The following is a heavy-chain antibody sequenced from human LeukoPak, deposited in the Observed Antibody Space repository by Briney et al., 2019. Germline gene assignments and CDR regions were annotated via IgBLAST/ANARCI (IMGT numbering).Heavy chain of an antibody. CDR1: GGTFSSYA. CDR2: IIPIFGTA. D-gene: IGHD3-22*01. J-gene: IGHJ4*02. Sequence: SEKVSCKASGGTFSSYAISWVRQAPGQGLEWMGGIIPIFGTANYAQKFQGRVTITADESTSTAYMELSSLRSEDTAVYYRARVVHYYDSSGYKYYFDYWGQGTLVTVSS. V-gene: IGHV1-69*13. CDR3: ARVVHYYDSSGYKYYFDY.